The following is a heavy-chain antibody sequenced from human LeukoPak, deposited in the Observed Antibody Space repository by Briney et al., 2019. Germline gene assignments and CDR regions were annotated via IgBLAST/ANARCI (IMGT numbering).Heavy chain of an antibody. D-gene: IGHD3-10*01. CDR2: ISAYNGNT. J-gene: IGHJ3*02. Sequence: ASVKVSCKASGYTFTSYGISWVRQAPGQGLEWMGWISAYNGNTNYAQKLQGRVTMTTDTSTSTAYMELRSLRSDDTAVYYCARDTYYYGSGSSPGAFDIWGQGTMVTVSS. CDR3: ARDTYYYGSGSSPGAFDI. V-gene: IGHV1-18*01. CDR1: GYTFTSYG.